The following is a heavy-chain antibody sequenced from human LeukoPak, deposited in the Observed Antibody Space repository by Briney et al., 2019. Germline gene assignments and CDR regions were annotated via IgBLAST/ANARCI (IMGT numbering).Heavy chain of an antibody. V-gene: IGHV3-23*01. CDR3: AKDLHIVVVIATRDFDY. Sequence: PGGSLRLSCAASGFTFSSYAMSWVRQAPGKGLEWVSAISGSGGSTYYADSVKGRFTISRDNSKNTLYLQMNSLRAEDTAVYYCAKDLHIVVVIATRDFDYWGQEPWSPSPQ. CDR1: GFTFSSYA. CDR2: ISGSGGST. D-gene: IGHD2-21*01. J-gene: IGHJ4*01.